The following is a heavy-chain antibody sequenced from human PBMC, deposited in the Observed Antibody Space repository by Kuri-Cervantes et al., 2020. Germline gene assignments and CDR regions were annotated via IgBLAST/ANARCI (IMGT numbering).Heavy chain of an antibody. J-gene: IGHJ4*02. D-gene: IGHD1-26*01. CDR3: ARDLRSGSFDY. Sequence: GESLKISCAASGFTFSSYWMSWVRQAPGKGLEWVANIKQDGSEKYYVDSVKGRFTISRDNAKNSLYLQMNSLRAEDTAVYYCARDLRSGSFDYWGQGTLDTVSS. CDR2: IKQDGSEK. CDR1: GFTFSSYW. V-gene: IGHV3-7*01.